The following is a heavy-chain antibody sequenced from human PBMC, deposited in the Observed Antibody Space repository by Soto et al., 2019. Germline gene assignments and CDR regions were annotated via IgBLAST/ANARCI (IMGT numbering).Heavy chain of an antibody. CDR1: GFSLSTSGMC. Sequence: SGPTLVNPTQTLTLTCTFSGFSLSTSGMCVSWIRQPPGKALEWLARIDWDDDKYYSTSLKTRLTISKDTSKNQVVLTMTNMDPVDTATYYCARISPHYYDSSGYYYHFDYWGQGTLVTVSS. D-gene: IGHD3-22*01. CDR3: ARISPHYYDSSGYYYHFDY. J-gene: IGHJ4*02. CDR2: IDWDDDK. V-gene: IGHV2-70*11.